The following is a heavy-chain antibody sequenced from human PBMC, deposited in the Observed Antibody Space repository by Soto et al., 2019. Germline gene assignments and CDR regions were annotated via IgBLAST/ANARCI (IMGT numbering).Heavy chain of an antibody. CDR3: AKDHWADYYDDGLGMDV. J-gene: IGHJ6*02. Sequence: QVQLVESGGGVVQPGRSLRLSCAASGFTFSSYCMHWVRQAPGKGLEWVAVISYDGSNKYYADSVKGRFTISRDNSKNTLYLQMNSLRAEDTAVYYCAKDHWADYYDDGLGMDVWGQGTTVTVSS. CDR2: ISYDGSNK. D-gene: IGHD3-22*01. CDR1: GFTFSSYC. V-gene: IGHV3-30*18.